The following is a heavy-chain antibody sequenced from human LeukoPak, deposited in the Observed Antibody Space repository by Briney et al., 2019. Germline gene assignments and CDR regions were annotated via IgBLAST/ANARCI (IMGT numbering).Heavy chain of an antibody. CDR1: GGSISSGDYY. D-gene: IGHD3-9*01. Sequence: SQTLSLTCTVSGGSISSGDYYWSWIRQPPGKGLEWIGYIYYSGSTYYNPSLKSRVTISVDTSKNQFSLKLSSVTAPDTAVYYCARGYYDILTGYYRLSYYFDYWGQGTLVTVSS. V-gene: IGHV4-30-4*08. CDR3: ARGYYDILTGYYRLSYYFDY. J-gene: IGHJ4*02. CDR2: IYYSGST.